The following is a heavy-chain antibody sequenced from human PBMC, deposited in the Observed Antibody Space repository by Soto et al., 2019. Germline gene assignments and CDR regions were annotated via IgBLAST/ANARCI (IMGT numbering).Heavy chain of an antibody. CDR1: GGSISSGGYY. J-gene: IGHJ4*02. CDR3: ARERAYCGGDCYQGYFDY. CDR2: SYYSGST. Sequence: QVQLQESGPGLVKPSQTLSLTCTVSGGSISSGGYYWSWIRQHPGKGLEWIGYSYYSGSTYYNPSLKRRVTISVDTSKNQFSLKLSSVTAADTAVYYCARERAYCGGDCYQGYFDYWGQGTLVTVSS. V-gene: IGHV4-31*03. D-gene: IGHD2-21*02.